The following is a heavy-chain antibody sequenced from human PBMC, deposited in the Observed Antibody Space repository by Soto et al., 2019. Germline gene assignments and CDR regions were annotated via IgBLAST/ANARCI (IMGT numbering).Heavy chain of an antibody. Sequence: SETLSLTCTVSGGSISSGGYYWSWIRQHPGKGLEWIGYIYYSGSTYYNPSLKSRVTISVDTSKNQFSLKLSSVTAADTAVYYCARGVGGGSYRMDYFDYWGQGTLVTVSS. CDR2: IYYSGST. CDR1: GGSISSGGYY. V-gene: IGHV4-31*03. J-gene: IGHJ4*02. CDR3: ARGVGGGSYRMDYFDY. D-gene: IGHD1-26*01.